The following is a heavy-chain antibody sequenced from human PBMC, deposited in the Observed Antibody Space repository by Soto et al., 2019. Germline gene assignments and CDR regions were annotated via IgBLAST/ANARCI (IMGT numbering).Heavy chain of an antibody. Sequence: SETLSLTCTVSGGSISSGAYYWSWVRQPPGKGLEWIGYIYYIGTSYYSPSLESRVTISVDTSKNQFSLRLSSVTAADSAVYYCARLRDGYNSFDNWGHGTLVTVSS. J-gene: IGHJ4*01. D-gene: IGHD5-12*01. CDR1: GGSISSGAYY. V-gene: IGHV4-30-4*01. CDR2: IYYIGTS. CDR3: ARLRDGYNSFDN.